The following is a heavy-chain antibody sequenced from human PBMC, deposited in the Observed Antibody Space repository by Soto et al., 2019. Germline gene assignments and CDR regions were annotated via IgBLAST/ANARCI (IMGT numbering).Heavy chain of an antibody. CDR2: IYYSGST. CDR1: GGSISSGGYY. D-gene: IGHD2-15*01. V-gene: IGHV4-61*08. CDR3: ARRYCSGGSCYDAFDI. J-gene: IGHJ3*02. Sequence: SETLSLTCTVSGGSISSGGYYWSWIRQHPGKGLEWIGYIYYSGSTNYNPSLKSRVTISVDTSKNQFSLKLSSVTAADTAVYYCARRYCSGGSCYDAFDIWGQGTMVTVSS.